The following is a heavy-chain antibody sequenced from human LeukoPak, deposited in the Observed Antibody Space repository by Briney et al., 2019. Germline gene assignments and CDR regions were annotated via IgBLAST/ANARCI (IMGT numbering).Heavy chain of an antibody. CDR1: GGSFSGYY. Sequence: PSETLSLTCAVYGGSFSGYYWSWIRQPPGKGLEWIGEINHSGSTNYNPSLKSRVTISVDKSKSQFSLNLSSVTAADTAVYYCARDSRYNEYYYYGMDVWGQGTTVTVS. D-gene: IGHD2/OR15-2a*01. J-gene: IGHJ6*02. CDR3: ARDSRYNEYYYYGMDV. V-gene: IGHV4-34*01. CDR2: INHSGST.